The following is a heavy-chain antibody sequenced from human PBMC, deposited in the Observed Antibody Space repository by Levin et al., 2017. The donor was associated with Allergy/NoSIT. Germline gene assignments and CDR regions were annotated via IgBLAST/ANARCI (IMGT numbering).Heavy chain of an antibody. D-gene: IGHD4-17*01. Sequence: GESLKISCAASGFTFSSHAMSWVRQAPGKGLEWVSGISGSGDTTYYADSVKGRFTISRDNSRNTLYLQMNSLRAEDTAVYYCAKDWGDYGIEYFQHWGQGTLVIVSS. CDR3: AKDWGDYGIEYFQH. J-gene: IGHJ1*01. CDR1: GFTFSSHA. CDR2: ISGSGDTT. V-gene: IGHV3-23*01.